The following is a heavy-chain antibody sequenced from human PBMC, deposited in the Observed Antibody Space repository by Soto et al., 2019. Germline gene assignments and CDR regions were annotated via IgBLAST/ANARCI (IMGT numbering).Heavy chain of an antibody. CDR2: VRGNGDPP. CDR3: VKSRGGNNFDFFD. CDR1: GFTFSSYA. D-gene: IGHD5-12*01. J-gene: IGHJ4*02. Sequence: GGSLRLSCSASGFTFSSYAMHWVRQAPGKGLEYVSGVRGNGDPPFYADSVKGRFTISRDNSKKTLYLQMSSLSADDTAVYYCVKSRGGNNFDFFDWGQGALVTSPQ. V-gene: IGHV3-64D*06.